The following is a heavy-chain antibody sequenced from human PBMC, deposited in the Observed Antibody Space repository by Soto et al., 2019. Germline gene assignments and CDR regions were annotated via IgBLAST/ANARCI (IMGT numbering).Heavy chain of an antibody. V-gene: IGHV3-23*01. CDR1: GFTFSSYA. CDR2: ISGSGDTA. Sequence: EVQLLESGGGLVQPGESLRLSCAASGFTFSSYAMSWVRQAPGKGLEWVSVISGSGDTAYYADSVKGRFTISRDNSKNTLYLQMNTRRAEDTAVYYCAHHTYSSGWYYYWGQGTLVTVSS. CDR3: AHHTYSSGWYYY. J-gene: IGHJ4*02. D-gene: IGHD6-19*01.